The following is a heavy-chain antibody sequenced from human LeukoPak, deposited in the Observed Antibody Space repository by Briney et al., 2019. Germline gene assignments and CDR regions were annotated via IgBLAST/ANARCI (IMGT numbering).Heavy chain of an antibody. CDR1: GYSFTTYW. J-gene: IGHJ4*02. D-gene: IGHD5-24*01. CDR3: VRHTNGYYPFDY. Sequence: GESLKISCKGSGYSFTTYWIGWVRQMPGKALEWMGIIYPGDSDTRYSPSFQGQVTISVDESINTAYLQWSSLKASDTATYYCVRHTNGYYPFDYWGQGTLVTVSS. V-gene: IGHV5-51*01. CDR2: IYPGDSDT.